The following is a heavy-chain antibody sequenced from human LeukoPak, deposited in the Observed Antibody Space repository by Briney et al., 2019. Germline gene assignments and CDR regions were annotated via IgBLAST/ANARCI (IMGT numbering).Heavy chain of an antibody. CDR1: GLTLSSYS. D-gene: IGHD3-3*01. CDR2: ISIPRNYI. Sequence: GSLSLSRASSGLTLSSYSMNWVRQAPGKGLEGVSSISIPRNYIHYADSVKGRFTISRDNAKNSLYLQMNSLRAEDTDLYYCARVEESAWFDPWGQGTLVTVSS. CDR3: ARVEESAWFDP. J-gene: IGHJ5*02. V-gene: IGHV3-21*01.